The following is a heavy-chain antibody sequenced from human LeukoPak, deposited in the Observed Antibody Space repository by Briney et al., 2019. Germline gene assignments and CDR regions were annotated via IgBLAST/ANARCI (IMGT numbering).Heavy chain of an antibody. CDR1: GFTFSTSG. V-gene: IGHV3-30*18. CDR3: AKVRAPRQYYFDY. J-gene: IGHJ4*02. D-gene: IGHD1-26*01. CDR2: ISYDGTNK. Sequence: GGSLRLSCAASGFTFSTSGMHWVRQAPGKGLEWVAVISYDGTNKYYADSVKGRFTISRDNSKNTLYLQMNSLRAEDTAVYYCAKVRAPRQYYFDYWGQGTLVTVSS.